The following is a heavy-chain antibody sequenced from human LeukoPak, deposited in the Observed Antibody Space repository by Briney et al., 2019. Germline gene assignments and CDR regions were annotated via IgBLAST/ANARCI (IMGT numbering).Heavy chain of an antibody. V-gene: IGHV3-7*01. J-gene: IGHJ3*02. CDR1: GFTFTKYW. CDR2: IKQDGSDK. Sequence: GGSLRLSCAASGFTFTKYWMTWVRQAPGKGLEWVGNIKQDGSDKNYMDSVKGRFTISRDNTKNSVYLQMSSLRAEDTAVYYCARAQKYSYDAFDIWGQGTMVTVSS. CDR3: ARAQKYSYDAFDI. D-gene: IGHD4-11*01.